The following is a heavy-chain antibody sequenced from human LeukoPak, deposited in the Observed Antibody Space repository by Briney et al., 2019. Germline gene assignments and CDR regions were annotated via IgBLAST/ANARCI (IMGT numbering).Heavy chain of an antibody. CDR3: ARVGSSWYPYYFQH. CDR1: GGSFSGYY. D-gene: IGHD6-13*01. CDR2: INHSGST. J-gene: IGHJ1*01. Sequence: PSETLSLTCAVYGGSFSGYYWSWIRQPPGKGLEWIGEINHSGSTNYNPSVKSRVTISVDTSKNQFSLKLSSVTAADTAVYYCARVGSSWYPYYFQHWGQGTLVTVSS. V-gene: IGHV4-34*01.